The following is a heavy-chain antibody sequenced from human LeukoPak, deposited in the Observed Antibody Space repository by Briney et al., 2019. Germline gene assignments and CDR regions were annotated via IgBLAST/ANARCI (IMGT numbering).Heavy chain of an antibody. D-gene: IGHD1-26*01. CDR2: IWYDGSHK. Sequence: PGRSLRLSCAASGFTFSTYGMHWVRQAPGKGLEWVAVIWYDGSHKYYADSVKGRFTISRDNSKNTLYLQMNSLRAEDTAVYYCARDRVGARHRYFDYWGQGTLVTVSS. CDR3: ARDRVGARHRYFDY. V-gene: IGHV3-33*01. CDR1: GFTFSTYG. J-gene: IGHJ4*02.